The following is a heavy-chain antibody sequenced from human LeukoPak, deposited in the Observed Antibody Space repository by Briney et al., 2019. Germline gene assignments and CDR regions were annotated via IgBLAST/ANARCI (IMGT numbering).Heavy chain of an antibody. CDR1: GFTFRSYW. Sequence: GGSLRLSCEASGFTFRSYWMHWVRQTPGRGLVWVSSLKSDGSSRTYADSVKGRFTISRDNTKNTLYLQMSSLIAADTAVYYYARGGSYGDFWGQGTLVTVSS. D-gene: IGHD3-16*01. CDR2: LKSDGSSR. J-gene: IGHJ4*02. V-gene: IGHV3-74*01. CDR3: ARGGSYGDF.